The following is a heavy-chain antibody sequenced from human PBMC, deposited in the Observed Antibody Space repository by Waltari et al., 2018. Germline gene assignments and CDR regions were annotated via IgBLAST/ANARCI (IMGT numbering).Heavy chain of an antibody. CDR2: SRNKANSYTT. D-gene: IGHD1-26*01. J-gene: IGHJ4*02. CDR1: GFTFSDYY. Sequence: EVQLAESGGGLVQPGGSLRLSCAVSGFTFSDYYMDWFRQAPGKGLEWVARSRNKANSYTTEYAASVKGRFTISRDDSKNSLNLQMNSLETDDTAVYFCARAFQYGGTSHFDDWGQGTLVTVSS. V-gene: IGHV3-72*01. CDR3: ARAFQYGGTSHFDD.